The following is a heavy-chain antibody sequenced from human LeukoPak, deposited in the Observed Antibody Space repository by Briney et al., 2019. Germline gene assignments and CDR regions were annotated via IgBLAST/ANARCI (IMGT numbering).Heavy chain of an antibody. CDR2: IYYSGST. CDR1: GGSISSSSYY. CDR3: ARTRGYSYEWDAFDI. D-gene: IGHD5-18*01. Sequence: PSETLSLTCTVSGGSISSSSYYWGWIRQPPGKGLEWIGSIYYSGSTYYNPSLKSRVTISVDTSKNQFSLKLSSVTAADTAVYYCARTRGYSYEWDAFDIWGQGTMVTVSS. V-gene: IGHV4-39*07. J-gene: IGHJ3*02.